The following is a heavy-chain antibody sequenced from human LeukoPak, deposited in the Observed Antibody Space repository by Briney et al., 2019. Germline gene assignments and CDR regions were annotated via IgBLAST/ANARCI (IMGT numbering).Heavy chain of an antibody. Sequence: GGSLRLSCAVSGFTFSSYWMHWVRQAPGKGLEWVSRINSDGSSTSYADSVKGRFTISRDNAKNTLYLQMNSLRADDTAVYYCASIVRATTGLDCWGQGTLVTVSS. J-gene: IGHJ4*02. CDR3: ASIVRATTGLDC. V-gene: IGHV3-74*01. CDR1: GFTFSSYW. D-gene: IGHD1-26*01. CDR2: INSDGSST.